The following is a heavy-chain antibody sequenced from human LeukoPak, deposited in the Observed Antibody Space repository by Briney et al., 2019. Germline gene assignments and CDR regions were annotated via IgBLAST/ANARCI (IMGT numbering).Heavy chain of an antibody. D-gene: IGHD3-22*01. J-gene: IGHJ4*02. CDR2: ISSSSRTI. Sequence: GGSLRLSCAASGFTFSTYDMNWVRQAPGKGLEWVSYISSSSRTISYADSVKGRFTISRDNAKSSLSLHMTSLTAEDTAVYYCARLFTFDSADNYPPHLDYWGQGTLVTVSS. CDR1: GFTFSTYD. CDR3: ARLFTFDSADNYPPHLDY. V-gene: IGHV3-48*04.